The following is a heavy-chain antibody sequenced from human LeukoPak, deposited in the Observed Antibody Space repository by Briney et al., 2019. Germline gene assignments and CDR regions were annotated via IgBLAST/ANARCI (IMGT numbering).Heavy chain of an antibody. CDR2: ISSSSSTI. CDR3: ARGGLELRRYYFDY. Sequence: PGGSLRLSCAASGFTFSSYSMNWVRQAPGKGLEWVSYISSSSSTIYYADSVKGRFTISRDNAKNSLYLQMNSLRDEDTAVYYCARGGLELRRYYFDYWGQGTLVTVSS. CDR1: GFTFSSYS. D-gene: IGHD1-7*01. J-gene: IGHJ4*02. V-gene: IGHV3-48*02.